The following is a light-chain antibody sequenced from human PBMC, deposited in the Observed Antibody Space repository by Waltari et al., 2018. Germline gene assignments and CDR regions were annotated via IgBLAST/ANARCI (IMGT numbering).Light chain of an antibody. V-gene: IGLV2-8*01. Sequence: QSALTQPPSASGSPGQSVTISCTGTSSDIGGSNYVCWYQQHPGKAPKLMIYEVTKRPSGVPDRFSGSRSGNTASLTVSGLQAEDEADYYCMSYAGSNTWVFGGGTKLTVL. CDR3: MSYAGSNTWV. CDR1: SSDIGGSNY. CDR2: EVT. J-gene: IGLJ3*02.